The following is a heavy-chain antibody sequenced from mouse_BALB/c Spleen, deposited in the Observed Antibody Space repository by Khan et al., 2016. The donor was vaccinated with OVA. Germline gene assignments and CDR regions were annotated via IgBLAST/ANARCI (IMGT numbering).Heavy chain of an antibody. CDR1: GYSITSEYT. CDR3: ARKDYYDYDPFPY. D-gene: IGHD2-4*01. J-gene: IGHJ3*01. CDR2: ISYSGNT. Sequence: EVELVESGPGLVKPSQSLSLTCTVTGYSITSEYTWNWIRQFPGHKLEWMGFISYSGNTRYNPSLKSRISITRDTSKNQFFLQLNSVTSEDTATYYCARKDYYDYDPFPYWGQGTLVTVSA. V-gene: IGHV3-2*02.